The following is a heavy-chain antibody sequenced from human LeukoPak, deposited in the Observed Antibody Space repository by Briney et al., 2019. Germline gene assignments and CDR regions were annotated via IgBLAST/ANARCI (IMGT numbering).Heavy chain of an antibody. CDR1: GFTFNRYD. J-gene: IGHJ6*02. D-gene: IGHD5-12*01. CDR2: ISGSGGST. CDR3: AKGTTGYSGYAVLHYGMDV. V-gene: IGHV3-23*01. Sequence: GGSLRLSCEVSGFTFNRYDMSWVRQAPGKGLEWVSVISGSGGSTYYADSVKGRFTISRDNSKNTLYLQRNSLRVEDTAVYYCAKGTTGYSGYAVLHYGMDVWGQGTTVTVSS.